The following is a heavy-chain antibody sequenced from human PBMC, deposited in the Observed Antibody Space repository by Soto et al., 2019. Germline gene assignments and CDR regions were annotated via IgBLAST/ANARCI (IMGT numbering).Heavy chain of an antibody. D-gene: IGHD6-19*01. CDR3: AGDDSSGSPYWYFDL. CDR1: GFTFSSYS. J-gene: IGHJ2*01. Sequence: GGSLRLSCAASGFTFSSYSMNWVRQAPGKGLEWVSYISSSSSSIYYADSVKGRFTISRDNAKNSLYLQMNSLRAEDTAVYYCAGDDSSGSPYWYFDLWGRGTLVTVSS. CDR2: ISSSSSSI. V-gene: IGHV3-48*01.